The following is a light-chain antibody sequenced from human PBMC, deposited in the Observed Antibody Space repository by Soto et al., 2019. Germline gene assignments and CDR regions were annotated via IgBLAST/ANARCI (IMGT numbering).Light chain of an antibody. CDR1: QDISNY. CDR3: QQYDKLPRLT. Sequence: DIQMTQSPSSLSASVGDRVTITCQASQDISNYLNWYQQKPGKAPKLLIYDASNLETGVPSRFSGSGCVTDFTFTISSLQPEDIATYYCQQYDKLPRLTFGGGTKVEIK. V-gene: IGKV1-33*01. J-gene: IGKJ4*01. CDR2: DAS.